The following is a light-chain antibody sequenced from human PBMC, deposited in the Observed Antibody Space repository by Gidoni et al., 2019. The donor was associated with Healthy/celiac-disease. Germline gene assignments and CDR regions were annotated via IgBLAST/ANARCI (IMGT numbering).Light chain of an antibody. J-gene: IGKJ4*01. V-gene: IGKV1-39*01. CDR2: AAS. Sequence: DIQMTQSPSSLSASVGDRVTITCRASQSISSYLNWYQQKPGKAPKLLIYAASSLQSWVPSRFSGSGSGTDFTLTISSLQPEDFATYYCQQSYSTSPTFGGGTKVEIK. CDR3: QQSYSTSPT. CDR1: QSISSY.